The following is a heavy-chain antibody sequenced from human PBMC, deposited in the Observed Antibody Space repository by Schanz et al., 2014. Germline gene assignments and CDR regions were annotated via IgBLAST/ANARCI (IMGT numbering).Heavy chain of an antibody. CDR1: GFTFSSYA. CDR2: ISYDGRNK. Sequence: VQLVESGGGLVKPGGSLRLSCAASGFTFSSYAMHWVRQAPGKGLEWVAVISYDGRNKYYADSVKGRFTISRDNSKNTLYLQMNSLRAEDTAVYYCAKDPSHGDYDYYFDYWGQGTLVTVSS. D-gene: IGHD3-22*01. V-gene: IGHV3-30-3*01. J-gene: IGHJ4*02. CDR3: AKDPSHGDYDYYFDY.